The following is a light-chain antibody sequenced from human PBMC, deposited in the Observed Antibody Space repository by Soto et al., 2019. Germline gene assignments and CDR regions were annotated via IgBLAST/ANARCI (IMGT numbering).Light chain of an antibody. J-gene: IGKJ3*01. Sequence: DIQLTQSPSFRSASVGDTVTITCRAIQVIYSDLAWYRQIPGKAPELLIYAASSLQSGVPSRFSGSGSGTEFTLTISSLHPEDFATYYCQELNSYPFTFGPGTKVDIK. CDR3: QELNSYPFT. CDR2: AAS. CDR1: QVIYSD. V-gene: IGKV1-9*01.